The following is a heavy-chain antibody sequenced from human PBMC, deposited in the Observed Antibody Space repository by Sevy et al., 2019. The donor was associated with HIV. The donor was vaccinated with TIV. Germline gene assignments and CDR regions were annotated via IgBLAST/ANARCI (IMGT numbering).Heavy chain of an antibody. J-gene: IGHJ5*02. Sequence: GESLKISCKGSGYSFNNYWVGWVRQMPGKGLEWMGIIYPGDSDIRYSPSFQDQVTISADKSISTAYLQWSSLKASETAMYYCARHLDLSDSTGYYQSWFDPWGQGTLVTVSS. CDR2: IYPGDSDI. V-gene: IGHV5-51*01. CDR1: GYSFNNYW. D-gene: IGHD3-22*01. CDR3: ARHLDLSDSTGYYQSWFDP.